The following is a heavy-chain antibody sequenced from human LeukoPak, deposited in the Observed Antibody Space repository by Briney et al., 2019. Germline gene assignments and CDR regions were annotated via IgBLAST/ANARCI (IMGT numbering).Heavy chain of an antibody. J-gene: IGHJ4*02. CDR3: ASARYCSSTSCSSFDY. CDR2: IVPIFGTA. Sequence: ASVKVPCKASGGTFSSYAISWVRQAPGQGLEWMGGIVPIFGTANYAQKFQGRVTITADKSTSTAYMELSSLRSEDTAVYYCASARYCSSTSCSSFDYWGQGTLVTVSS. CDR1: GGTFSSYA. V-gene: IGHV1-69*06. D-gene: IGHD2-2*01.